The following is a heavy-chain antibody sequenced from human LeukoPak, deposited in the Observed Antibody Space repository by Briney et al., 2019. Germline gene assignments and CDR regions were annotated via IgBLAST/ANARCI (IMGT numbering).Heavy chain of an antibody. CDR3: ARGGFYCGDDCYVDY. CDR2: INRSGST. Sequence: SETPSLTCAVYGGSLSYYYWSWIRQSPEKGLEWIGEINRSGSTNYNPSLKSRVSISVDTSKNQFSLKLSSVTAADTAIYYCARGGFYCGDDCYVDYWGQGALVTVSS. J-gene: IGHJ4*02. D-gene: IGHD2-21*02. CDR1: GGSLSYYY. V-gene: IGHV4-34*01.